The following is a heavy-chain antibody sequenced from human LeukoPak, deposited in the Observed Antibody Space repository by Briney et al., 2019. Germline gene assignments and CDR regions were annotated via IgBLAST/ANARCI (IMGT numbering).Heavy chain of an antibody. CDR2: MNPNSGNT. V-gene: IGHV1-8*01. D-gene: IGHD3-22*01. J-gene: IGHJ3*02. CDR1: GYTFTSYD. Sequence: ASVKVSCKASGYTFTSYDINWVRQATGQGLEWMGWMNPNSGNTGYAQKFQGRVTMTRNTSISTAYMELSSLRSEDTAVYYCARRRNYYDSEIDAFDIWGQGTMVTVSS. CDR3: ARRRNYYDSEIDAFDI.